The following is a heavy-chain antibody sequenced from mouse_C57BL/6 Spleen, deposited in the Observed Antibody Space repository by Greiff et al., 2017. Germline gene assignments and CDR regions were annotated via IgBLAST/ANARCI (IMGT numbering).Heavy chain of an antibody. CDR1: GYTFTSYW. CDR3: ARLLRYSYYYDY. Sequence: VQLQQPGAELVKPGASVKMSCKASGYTFTSYWITWVKQRPGQGLEWIGDIYPGSGSTNYNGKFKSKATLTVDTSSSTAYMQLSSLTSDDSAVYYCARLLRYSYYYDYWGQGTTLTVSS. CDR2: IYPGSGST. J-gene: IGHJ2*01. V-gene: IGHV1-55*01. D-gene: IGHD1-1*01.